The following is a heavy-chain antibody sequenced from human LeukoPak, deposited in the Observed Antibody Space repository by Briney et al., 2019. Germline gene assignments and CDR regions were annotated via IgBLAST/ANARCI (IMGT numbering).Heavy chain of an antibody. CDR1: GFTFSSYN. V-gene: IGHV3-21*01. D-gene: IGHD3-10*01. CDR3: ARDLKGSGNAFDI. Sequence: PGRSLRLSCAASGFTFSSYNMNWVRQAPGKGLEWVSSISSSSTYIYYADSVKGRFTISRDNAKNSLYLQMNSLRAEDTAVYYCARDLKGSGNAFDIWGQGTMVTVSS. CDR2: ISSSSTYI. J-gene: IGHJ3*02.